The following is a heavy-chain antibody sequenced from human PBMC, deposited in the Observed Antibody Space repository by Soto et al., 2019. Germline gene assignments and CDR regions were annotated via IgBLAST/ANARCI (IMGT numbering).Heavy chain of an antibody. CDR2: IDPSDSYT. V-gene: IGHV5-10-1*01. D-gene: IGHD2-2*01. CDR3: ARKKSYCSSTSCRNGMDV. CDR1: GYSFTSYW. Sequence: RGESLKISCKSSGYSFTSYWISWVRQMPGKGLEWMGRIDPSDSYTNYSPSFQGHVTISADKSISTAYLQWSSLKASDTAMYYCARKKSYCSSTSCRNGMDVWGQGTTVTVSS. J-gene: IGHJ6*02.